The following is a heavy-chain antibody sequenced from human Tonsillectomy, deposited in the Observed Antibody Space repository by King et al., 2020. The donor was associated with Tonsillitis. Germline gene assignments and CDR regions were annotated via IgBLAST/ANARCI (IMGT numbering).Heavy chain of an antibody. CDR3: ARAGDSSGYYFTI. CDR1: GFTFSSYT. CDR2: ISSSRSYI. Sequence: VQLVESGGGLVKPGGSLRLSCAASGFTFSSYTMNWVRQAPGKGLEWVSSISSSRSYIYYANSVKGRFTISRDNAKNSLYLQMNSLRAEDTAVYYCARAGDSSGYYFTIWGQGTMVTASS. V-gene: IGHV3-21*01. D-gene: IGHD3-22*01. J-gene: IGHJ3*02.